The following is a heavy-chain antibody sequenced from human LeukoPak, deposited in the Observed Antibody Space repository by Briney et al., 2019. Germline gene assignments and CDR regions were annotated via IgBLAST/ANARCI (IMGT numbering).Heavy chain of an antibody. CDR3: TRGVLSTIFAFAPLYYFDY. Sequence: PGRSLRLSCTASGFTFGDYAMSWFRQAPGKGLEWVGFTRSKAYGGTTEYAASVKGRFTISRDDSKSIAYLQMNSLKTEDTAVYYCTRGVLSTIFAFAPLYYFDYWGQGTLVTVSS. D-gene: IGHD3-3*01. V-gene: IGHV3-49*03. CDR1: GFTFGDYA. J-gene: IGHJ4*02. CDR2: TRSKAYGGTT.